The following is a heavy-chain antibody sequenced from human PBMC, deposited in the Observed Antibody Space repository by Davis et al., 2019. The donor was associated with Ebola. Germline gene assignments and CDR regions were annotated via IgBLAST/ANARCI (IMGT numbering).Heavy chain of an antibody. J-gene: IGHJ6*02. Sequence: GESLKISCAASGFTFSSYGMHWVRQAPGKGLEWVAVISYDGSNKYYADSVKGRFTISRDNSKNTLYLQMNSLRAEDTAVYYCARLREYYYYYYGMDVWGQGTTVTVSS. CDR1: GFTFSSYG. CDR3: ARLREYYYYYYGMDV. V-gene: IGHV3-30*03. D-gene: IGHD5-12*01. CDR2: ISYDGSNK.